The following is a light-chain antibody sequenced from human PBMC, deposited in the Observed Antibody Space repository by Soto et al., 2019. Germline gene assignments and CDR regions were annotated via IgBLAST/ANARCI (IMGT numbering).Light chain of an antibody. CDR3: QQYGSPLT. V-gene: IGKV3-20*01. CDR2: GAS. Sequence: EIVLTQPPGTLSLSPGERATLSCRASQSVSSSYLAWYQQKPGQAPRLLIYGASSRATGIPDRFSGSGSGTDFTLTISRLEPEDFAVYYCQQYGSPLTFGQGTKVDI. CDR1: QSVSSSY. J-gene: IGKJ1*01.